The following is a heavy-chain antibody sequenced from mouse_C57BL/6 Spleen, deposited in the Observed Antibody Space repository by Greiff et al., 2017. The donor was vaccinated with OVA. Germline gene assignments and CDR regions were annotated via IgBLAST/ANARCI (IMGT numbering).Heavy chain of an antibody. V-gene: IGHV1-74*01. D-gene: IGHD1-1*01. CDR3: APSHYYCSSHVYDV. CDR2: IHPSDSDT. J-gene: IGHJ1*03. CDR1: GYTFTSYW. Sequence: VQLQQPGAELVKPGASVKVSCKASGYTFTSYWMHWVKQRPGQGLEWIGRIHPSDSDTNYNQKFKGKATLTVDKSSSTAYMQLSSLTSEDSAVYYCAPSHYYCSSHVYDVWGTGTTVTVSS.